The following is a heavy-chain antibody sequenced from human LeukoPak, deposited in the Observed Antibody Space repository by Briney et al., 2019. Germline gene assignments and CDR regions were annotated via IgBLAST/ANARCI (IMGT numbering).Heavy chain of an antibody. CDR2: ISAFNGNT. CDR3: ARSLTTVTTTAYYFDY. CDR1: GGTFSSYA. Sequence: GASVKVSCKASGGTFSSYAISWVRQAPGQGLEWMGWISAFNGNTNYAQKLQGRVTMTTDTSTSTAYMDLRSLRSDDTAVYYCARSLTTVTTTAYYFDYWGQGTPVTVSS. J-gene: IGHJ4*02. V-gene: IGHV1-18*01. D-gene: IGHD4-17*01.